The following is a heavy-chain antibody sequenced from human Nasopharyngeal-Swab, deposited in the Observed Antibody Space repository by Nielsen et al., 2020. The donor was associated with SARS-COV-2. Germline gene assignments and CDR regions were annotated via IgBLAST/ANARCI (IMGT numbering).Heavy chain of an antibody. J-gene: IGHJ6*02. CDR1: GYTFTSYY. D-gene: IGHD3-10*01. V-gene: IGHV1-46*01. CDR2: INPSGGST. Sequence: ASVKVSCKASGYTFTSYYMHWVRQAPGQGLEWMGIINPSGGSTSYAQKFQGRVTMTRDTSTSTVYMELSSLRSEDTAVYYCARDRLRLRDYITMVRGVVPCGMDVWGQGTTVTASS. CDR3: ARDRLRLRDYITMVRGVVPCGMDV.